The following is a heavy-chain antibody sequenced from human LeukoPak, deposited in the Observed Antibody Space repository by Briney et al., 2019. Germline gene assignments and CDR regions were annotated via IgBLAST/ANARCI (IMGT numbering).Heavy chain of an antibody. D-gene: IGHD6-19*01. CDR2: TKQDGSEK. CDR3: ASFSSGWYPAGY. CDR1: GFTFSSYW. V-gene: IGHV3-7*01. J-gene: IGHJ4*02. Sequence: TGGSLRLSCAASGFTFSSYWMSWVRQAPGKGLEWVANTKQDGSEKYYVDSVKGRFTISRDNAKNSLYLQMNSLRAEDTAVYYCASFSSGWYPAGYWGQGTLVTVSS.